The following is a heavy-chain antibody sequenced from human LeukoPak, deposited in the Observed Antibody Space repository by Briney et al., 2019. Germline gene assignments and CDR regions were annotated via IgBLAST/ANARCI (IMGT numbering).Heavy chain of an antibody. D-gene: IGHD5-12*01. Sequence: SETLSLTCAVYGGSFSGYYWSWIRQPPGKGLEWIGEINHSGSTNYNPSLKSRVTISVDTSKNQFSLKLSSVTAADTAVYYCAREARSGYEGFWSDPWGQGTVVTVSS. CDR1: GGSFSGYY. J-gene: IGHJ5*02. V-gene: IGHV4-34*01. CDR3: AREARSGYEGFWSDP. CDR2: INHSGST.